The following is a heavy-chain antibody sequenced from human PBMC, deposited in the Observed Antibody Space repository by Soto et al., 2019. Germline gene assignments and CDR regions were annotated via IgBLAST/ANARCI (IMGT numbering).Heavy chain of an antibody. CDR2: ISYDGTIK. V-gene: IGHV3-30*04. D-gene: IGHD5-18*01. J-gene: IGHJ4*02. Sequence: QVQLVESGGGVVQPGRSLKLSCADSGFTFSSYAMHWVRQAPGKGLEWVAIISYDGTIKYYADSVKGRITISRDNSKKALYLQMNRLSAADTAVYDCARDLSGYGYAYWGQGTLVTVSS. CDR1: GFTFSSYA. CDR3: ARDLSGYGYAY.